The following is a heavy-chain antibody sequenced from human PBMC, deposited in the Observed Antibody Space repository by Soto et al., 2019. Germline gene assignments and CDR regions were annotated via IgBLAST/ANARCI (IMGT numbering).Heavy chain of an antibody. D-gene: IGHD2-2*01. Sequence: GGSLRLSCAASGFTFSGSAMHWVRQASGKGLEWVGRIRSKANSYATAYAASVKGRFTISRDDSKNTAYLQMNSLKTEDTAVYYCTRPLPAATRDYYGMDVWGQGTTVTVSS. CDR2: IRSKANSYAT. CDR1: GFTFSGSA. CDR3: TRPLPAATRDYYGMDV. J-gene: IGHJ6*02. V-gene: IGHV3-73*01.